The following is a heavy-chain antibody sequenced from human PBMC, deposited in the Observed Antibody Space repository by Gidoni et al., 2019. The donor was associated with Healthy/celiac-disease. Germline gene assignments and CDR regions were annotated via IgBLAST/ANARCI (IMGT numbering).Heavy chain of an antibody. V-gene: IGHV3-30*18. CDR3: ANIPYYYGSGSYYNGDFDY. Sequence: QVQLVESGGGVVQPGRSLRLSCAASGFTFSSYGMHWVRQAPGKGLEWVAVISYDGSNKYNADSVKGRFTISRDNSKNTLYLQMNSLRAEDTAVYYCANIPYYYGSGSYYNGDFDYWGQGTLVTVSS. D-gene: IGHD3-10*01. CDR2: ISYDGSNK. J-gene: IGHJ4*02. CDR1: GFTFSSYG.